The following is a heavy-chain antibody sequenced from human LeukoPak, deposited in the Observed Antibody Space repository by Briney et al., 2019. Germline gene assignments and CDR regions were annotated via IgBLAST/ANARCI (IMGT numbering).Heavy chain of an antibody. CDR3: ARDRGDNGSSGYYGYCDY. CDR2: IYYSGST. J-gene: IGHJ4*02. V-gene: IGHV4-59*01. D-gene: IGHD3-22*01. CDR1: GGSISRYH. Sequence: SETLSLTCTVSGGSISRYHWSWIRQPPGKGLEWIGYIYYSGSTNYNPSLKSRVTISLDTSKNQFSLKLSSVTAADTAVYYCARDRGDNGSSGYYGYCDYWGRGTLVTVSP.